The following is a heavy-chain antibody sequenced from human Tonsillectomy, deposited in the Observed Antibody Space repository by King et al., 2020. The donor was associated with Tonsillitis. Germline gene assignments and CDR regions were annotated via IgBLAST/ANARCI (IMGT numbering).Heavy chain of an antibody. CDR2: IQDTGNS. CDR1: GDSTSISRSSY. Sequence: QLQESGPGQVKPSETLSLTCTVFGDSTSISRSSYWGWIRQPPGKGLEWIASIQDTGNSFFNPSLKSRVTISRDTSKQHFSLKMTSLTAADTAVYYCARPFSGSYAAFDYWGLGTLVTVSS. V-gene: IGHV4-39*07. D-gene: IGHD1-26*01. J-gene: IGHJ4*02. CDR3: ARPFSGSYAAFDY.